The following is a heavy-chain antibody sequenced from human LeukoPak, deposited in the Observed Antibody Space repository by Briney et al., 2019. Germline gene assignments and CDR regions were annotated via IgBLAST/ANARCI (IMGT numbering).Heavy chain of an antibody. J-gene: IGHJ3*02. CDR2: IKQDGSEK. D-gene: IGHD3-22*01. CDR1: GFTFSSYW. Sequence: PGGSLRLSCAASGFTFSSYWMSWVRQAPGKGLEWVANIKQDGSEKYYVDSVKGRFTISRDSARNSLYLQMDSLRAEDTAVYYCAKFITYHGAFDIWAQGTMVTVSS. CDR3: AKFITYHGAFDI. V-gene: IGHV3-7*01.